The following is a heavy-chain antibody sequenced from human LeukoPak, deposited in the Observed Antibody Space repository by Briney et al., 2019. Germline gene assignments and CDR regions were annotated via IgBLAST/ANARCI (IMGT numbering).Heavy chain of an antibody. J-gene: IGHJ1*01. CDR2: INHSGST. CDR1: GGSFSGYY. D-gene: IGHD4-23*01. CDR3: ARGLRWQGTFQH. Sequence: SETLSLTCAVYGGSFSGYYWSWIRQPPGKGLEWIGEINHSGSTNYNPSLKSRVTISVDTSKNQFSLKLSSVTAADTAVYYCARGLRWQGTFQHWGQGTLVTVS. V-gene: IGHV4-34*01.